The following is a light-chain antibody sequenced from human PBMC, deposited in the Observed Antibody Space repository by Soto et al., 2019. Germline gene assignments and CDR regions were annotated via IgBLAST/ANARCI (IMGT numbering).Light chain of an antibody. J-gene: IGKJ1*01. CDR3: QQYNTYSWT. CDR2: KAS. Sequence: DIQMTQSPSTLPASVGDSVTITCRADQSISTWLAWYQQKPGKAPNLLIYKASSLESGVPSRFSGSGSGTEFTLTISSLQPDDFATYYCQQYNTYSWTFGQGTKVEIK. V-gene: IGKV1-5*03. CDR1: QSISTW.